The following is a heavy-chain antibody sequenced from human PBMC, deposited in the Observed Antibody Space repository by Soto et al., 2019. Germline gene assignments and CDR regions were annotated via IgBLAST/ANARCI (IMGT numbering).Heavy chain of an antibody. J-gene: IGHJ5*02. D-gene: IGHD1-26*01. CDR2: ISNSGSTT. CDR1: GFTFSDYD. Sequence: QVQLVESGGGLVKPGGSLRISCAASGFTFSDYDMSWIRQAPGKGLEWISYISNSGSTTYYAESVKGRFTISRDNAKNSLYLQMSSLSAEDTAVYFCARVLIMGAYSWGQGTLVTVSS. V-gene: IGHV3-11*01. CDR3: ARVLIMGAYS.